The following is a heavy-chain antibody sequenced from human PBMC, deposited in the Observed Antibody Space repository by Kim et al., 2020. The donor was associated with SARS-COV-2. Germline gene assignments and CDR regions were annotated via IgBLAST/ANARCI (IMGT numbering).Heavy chain of an antibody. V-gene: IGHV3-73*01. CDR2: IRSKANSYAT. J-gene: IGHJ6*02. Sequence: GGSLRLSCAASGFTFSGSAMHWVRQASGKGLEWVGRIRSKANSYATAYAASVKGRFTISRDDSKNTAYLQMNSLKTEDTAVYYCTWGLMGPNRYFDWFVLRGDYYGMDVWGQGTTVTVSS. D-gene: IGHD3-9*01. CDR3: TWGLMGPNRYFDWFVLRGDYYGMDV. CDR1: GFTFSGSA.